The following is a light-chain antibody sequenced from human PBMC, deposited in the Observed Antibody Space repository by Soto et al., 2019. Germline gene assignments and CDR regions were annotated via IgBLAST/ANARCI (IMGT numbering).Light chain of an antibody. V-gene: IGKV3-11*01. CDR3: QQLNAYPLT. Sequence: IVLTQSPATLSLSPGERATLSCRASLDVNSYLAWYQQKPGQAPSLLIYDASNRAAGIPARFSGSGSGTDFTLTISNLQPEDFATYYCQQLNAYPLTFGQGTRLEIK. CDR2: DAS. J-gene: IGKJ5*01. CDR1: LDVNSY.